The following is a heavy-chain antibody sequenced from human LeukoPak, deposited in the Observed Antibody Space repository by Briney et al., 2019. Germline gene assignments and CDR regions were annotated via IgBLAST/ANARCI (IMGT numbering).Heavy chain of an antibody. D-gene: IGHD5-24*01. Sequence: GGSLRLSCAASGFTFSSYAMSWVRQAPGKGLEWVSAISGSGGSTYYADSVKGRFTISRDNSKNTLYLQMNSLRAEDTAVYYCAKDLWKDGYNPYFDYRGQGTLVTVSS. CDR1: GFTFSSYA. CDR2: ISGSGGST. V-gene: IGHV3-23*01. J-gene: IGHJ4*02. CDR3: AKDLWKDGYNPYFDY.